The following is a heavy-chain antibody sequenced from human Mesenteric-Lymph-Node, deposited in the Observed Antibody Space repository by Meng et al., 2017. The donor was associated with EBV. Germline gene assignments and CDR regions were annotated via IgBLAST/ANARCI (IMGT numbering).Heavy chain of an antibody. D-gene: IGHD5-12*01. V-gene: IGHV4-4*01. J-gene: IGHJ4*02. CDR1: CGPITSNNC. CDR2: IYLSGRT. CDR3: ARRPRVGYGDFDY. Sequence: VPGPTLLSPRRHLSLRCAAWCGPITSNNCWNWGRHSPGKGLVVIGEIYLSGRTNYTSSLKSRVTLSVDKSKNEFSLTLTSLTAEDTAVYFCARRPRVGYGDFDYWGQGNLVTISS.